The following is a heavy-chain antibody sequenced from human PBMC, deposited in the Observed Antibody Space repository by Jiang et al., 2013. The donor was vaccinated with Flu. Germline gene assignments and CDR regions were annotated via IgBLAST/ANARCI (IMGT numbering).Heavy chain of an antibody. CDR3: ARGYSSGWYLYSYFDY. Sequence: RSLRLSYAASGFTFSSYAMHWVRQAPGKGLEWVAVISYDGSNKYYADSVKGRFTISRDNSKNTLYLQMNSLRAEDTAVYYCARGYSSGWYLYSYFDYWGQGTLVTVSS. CDR1: GFTFSSYA. CDR2: ISYDGSNK. D-gene: IGHD6-19*01. J-gene: IGHJ4*02. V-gene: IGHV3-30-3*01.